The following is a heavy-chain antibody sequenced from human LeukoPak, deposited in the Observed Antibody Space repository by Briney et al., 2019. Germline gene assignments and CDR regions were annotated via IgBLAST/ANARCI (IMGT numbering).Heavy chain of an antibody. D-gene: IGHD4-17*01. J-gene: IGHJ4*02. CDR2: ISVSSGST. V-gene: IGHV3-23*01. CDR3: ARYKPSGTVTPYYSDY. Sequence: PGGSLRLSCAASGLSFSSYAMSWVRQAPGKGLEWISTISVSSGSTYYADSVKGRFTISRDNSKNKLYLQMNSLRAEDTAVYYCARYKPSGTVTPYYSDYWGQGTLVTVSS. CDR1: GLSFSSYA.